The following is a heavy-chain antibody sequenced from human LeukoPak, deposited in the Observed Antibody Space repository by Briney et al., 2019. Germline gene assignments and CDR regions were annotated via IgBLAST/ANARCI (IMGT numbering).Heavy chain of an antibody. CDR2: INAGNGNT. Sequence: ASVKVSCKASGYTFTSYAMHWVRQAPGQRLEWMGWINAGNGNTKYSQKSQGRVTITRDTSASTAYMELSSLRSEDTAVYYCARDSWPLRGYSYGYRDAFDIWGQGTMVTVSS. CDR3: ARDSWPLRGYSYGYRDAFDI. V-gene: IGHV1-3*01. D-gene: IGHD5-18*01. J-gene: IGHJ3*02. CDR1: GYTFTSYA.